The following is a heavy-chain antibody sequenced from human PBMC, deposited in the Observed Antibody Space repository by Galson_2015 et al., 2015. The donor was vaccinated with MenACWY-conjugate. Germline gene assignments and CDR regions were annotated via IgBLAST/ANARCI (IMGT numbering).Heavy chain of an antibody. Sequence: SVKVSCKASGYTFISHAMHWVRQAPGQRLEWMGWINGGNDNTKYSQKFQGRVTITTDTSANTAHMQLSTLRSEDTAVYYCARGSATWFPFFDSWGQGTLVTVSS. J-gene: IGHJ4*02. CDR1: GYTFISHA. CDR3: ARGSATWFPFFDS. V-gene: IGHV1-3*01. CDR2: INGGNDNT. D-gene: IGHD3-10*01.